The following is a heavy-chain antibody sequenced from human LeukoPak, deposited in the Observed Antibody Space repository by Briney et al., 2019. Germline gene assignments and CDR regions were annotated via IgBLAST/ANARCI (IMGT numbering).Heavy chain of an antibody. Sequence: PSETLSLTCAIYGGSFSGYYWNWIRQPPGKGLEWIGEINHSGSTNYNPSLKSRVTISVDTSKNQFSLKLSSVTAADTAVYYCARGHDYGDYFDYWGQGTLVTVSS. CDR2: INHSGST. J-gene: IGHJ4*02. CDR3: ARGHDYGDYFDY. CDR1: GGSFSGYY. V-gene: IGHV4-34*01. D-gene: IGHD4-17*01.